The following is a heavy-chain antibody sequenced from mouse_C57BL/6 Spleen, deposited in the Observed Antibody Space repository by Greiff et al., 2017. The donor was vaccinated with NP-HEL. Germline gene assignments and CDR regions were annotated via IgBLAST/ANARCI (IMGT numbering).Heavy chain of an antibody. Sequence: EVMLVESGGGLVQPGGSLKLSCAASGFTFSDYGMAWVRQAPRKGPEWVAFISNLAYSIYYADTVTGRFTISRENAKNTLYLEMSSLRSEDTAMYYCARQNYGSSSYYAMDYWGQGTSVTVSS. J-gene: IGHJ4*01. CDR3: ARQNYGSSSYYAMDY. V-gene: IGHV5-15*04. CDR2: ISNLAYSI. D-gene: IGHD1-1*01. CDR1: GFTFSDYG.